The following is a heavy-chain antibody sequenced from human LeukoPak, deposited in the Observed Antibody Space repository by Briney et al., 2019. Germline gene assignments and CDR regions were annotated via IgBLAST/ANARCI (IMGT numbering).Heavy chain of an antibody. CDR2: MNPNSGNT. CDR3: ATLSSTSLNYYYYGMDV. CDR1: GYTFTSYD. D-gene: IGHD2-2*01. V-gene: IGHV1-8*01. J-gene: IGHJ6*02. Sequence: ASVKVSCKASGYTFTSYDINWVRQATGQGLEWMGWMNPNSGNTGYAQKFQGRVTMTRNTSISTAYMELRSLRSDDTAVYYCATLSSTSLNYYYYGMDVWGQGTTVTVSS.